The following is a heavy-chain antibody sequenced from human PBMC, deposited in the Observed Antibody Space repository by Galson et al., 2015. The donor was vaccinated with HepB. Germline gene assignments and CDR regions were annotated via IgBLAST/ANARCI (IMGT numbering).Heavy chain of an antibody. CDR3: VKVNLYDSSGYYGDRDAFDI. Sequence: SLRLSCAASGFTFSSYAMHWVRQAPGKGLEYVSAISSNGGSTYYADSVKGRFTISRDNSKNTLYLQMSSLRAEDTAVYYCVKVNLYDSSGYYGDRDAFDIWGQGTMVTVSS. CDR2: ISSNGGST. CDR1: GFTFSSYA. J-gene: IGHJ3*02. V-gene: IGHV3-64D*06. D-gene: IGHD3-22*01.